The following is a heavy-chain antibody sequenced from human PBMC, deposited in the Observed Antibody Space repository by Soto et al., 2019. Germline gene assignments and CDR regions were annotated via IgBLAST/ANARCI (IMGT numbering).Heavy chain of an antibody. Sequence: QVQLQQWGAGLLKPSETLSLTCAVYGGSFSGYYWSWIRQPPGKGLEWIGEINHSGSTNYNPSLKSRVTISVDTSKNQFSLKLSSVPAADTAVYYCARSVVVPAASGTYYYYYGMDVWGQGTTVTVSS. J-gene: IGHJ6*02. CDR3: ARSVVVPAASGTYYYYYGMDV. CDR1: GGSFSGYY. V-gene: IGHV4-34*01. CDR2: INHSGST. D-gene: IGHD2-2*01.